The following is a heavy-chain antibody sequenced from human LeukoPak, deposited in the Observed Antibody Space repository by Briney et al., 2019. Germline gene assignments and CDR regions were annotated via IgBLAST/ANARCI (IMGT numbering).Heavy chain of an antibody. J-gene: IGHJ4*02. V-gene: IGHV4-4*02. Sequence: SEPLSLTCAVSGGSISSSNWWSWVRQPPGKGLEWIGEIYHGGSTNYNPSLKSRVAMSVDRSRNQFSLQLSSVTAADTAVYYCAKGEDYGSGTVHFASWGQGTLVTVSS. CDR3: AKGEDYGSGTVHFAS. CDR1: GGSISSSNW. CDR2: IYHGGST. D-gene: IGHD3-10*01.